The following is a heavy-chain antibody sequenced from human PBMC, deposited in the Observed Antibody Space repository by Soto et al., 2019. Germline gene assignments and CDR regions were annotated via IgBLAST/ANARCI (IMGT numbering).Heavy chain of an antibody. CDR3: AKEGVDYYDSSGYLFGAFDI. Sequence: GGSLRLSCAASGFTFSSYAMSWVRQAPGKGLEWVSAISGSGGSTYYADSVKGRFTISRDNSKNTLYLQMNSLRAEDTAVYYCAKEGVDYYDSSGYLFGAFDIWGQGTMVTVSS. CDR1: GFTFSSYA. CDR2: ISGSGGST. D-gene: IGHD3-22*01. V-gene: IGHV3-23*01. J-gene: IGHJ3*02.